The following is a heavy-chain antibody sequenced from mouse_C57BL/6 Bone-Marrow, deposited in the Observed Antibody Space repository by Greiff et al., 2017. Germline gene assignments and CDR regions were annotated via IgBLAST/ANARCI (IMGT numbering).Heavy chain of an antibody. Sequence: EVKLVESGGGLVQPGGSLKLSCAASGFTFSDYGMAWVRQAPRKGPEWVAFISNLAYSIYYADTVTGRFTISSENAKNTLYLEMSSLRSEDTAMYYCARGNYYDYLVYAMDYWGQGTSVTVSS. CDR1: GFTFSDYG. V-gene: IGHV5-15*01. CDR2: ISNLAYSI. D-gene: IGHD2-4*01. J-gene: IGHJ4*01. CDR3: ARGNYYDYLVYAMDY.